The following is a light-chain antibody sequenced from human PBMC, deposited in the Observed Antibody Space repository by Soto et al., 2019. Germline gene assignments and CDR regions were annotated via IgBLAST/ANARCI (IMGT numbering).Light chain of an antibody. Sequence: QSALTQPASVSGSPGQSITISCNGSSSDVGGYDFVSWYQHHPGKAPRLMIFDVSNRPSAVSNRFSGSKSGNTASLTISGLQDEDEGDYYCASYTSRSTLVFGTGTKLTVL. CDR2: DVS. CDR1: SSDVGGYDF. V-gene: IGLV2-14*03. CDR3: ASYTSRSTLV. J-gene: IGLJ1*01.